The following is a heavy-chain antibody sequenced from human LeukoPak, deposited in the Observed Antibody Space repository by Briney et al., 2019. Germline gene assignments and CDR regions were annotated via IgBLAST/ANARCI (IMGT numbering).Heavy chain of an antibody. Sequence: SETLSLTCTVSGGSISSYYWSWIRQPAGKGLEWIGRIYTSGSTNYNPSLKSRVTMSVDTSKNQFSLKLSSVTAADTAVYYCARLSIAAAGRRGWFDSWGQGTLVTVSS. V-gene: IGHV4-4*07. CDR3: ARLSIAAAGRRGWFDS. CDR1: GGSISSYY. J-gene: IGHJ5*01. D-gene: IGHD6-13*01. CDR2: IYTSGST.